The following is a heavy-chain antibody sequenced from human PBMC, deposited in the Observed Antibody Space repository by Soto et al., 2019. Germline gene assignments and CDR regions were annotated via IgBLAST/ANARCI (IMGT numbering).Heavy chain of an antibody. CDR1: GGSFSGYY. J-gene: IGHJ4*02. V-gene: IGHV4-34*01. CDR2: INHSGST. CDR3: ARISERNWYYDSNGYFY. Sequence: SETLSLTCAVYGGSFSGYYWSWIRQPPGKGLEWIGEINHSGSTNYNPSLKSRVTISVDTSKNQFSLKLSSVTAADTAVYYCARISERNWYYDSNGYFYWGQGTLVTVSS. D-gene: IGHD3-22*01.